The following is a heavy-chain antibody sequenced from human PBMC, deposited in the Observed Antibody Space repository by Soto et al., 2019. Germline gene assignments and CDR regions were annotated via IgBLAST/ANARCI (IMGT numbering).Heavy chain of an antibody. D-gene: IGHD6-19*01. CDR1: GGSISSSSYY. CDR3: ASLYSSGWLYWYFDL. CDR2: IYYSGST. J-gene: IGHJ2*01. Sequence: QLQLQESGPGLVKPSETLSLTCTVSGGSISSSSYYWGWIRQPPGKGLEWIGSIYYSGSTYYNPSLKSRVTISVDTSKNQFSLKLSSVTAADTAVYYCASLYSSGWLYWYFDLWGRGTLVTVSS. V-gene: IGHV4-39*01.